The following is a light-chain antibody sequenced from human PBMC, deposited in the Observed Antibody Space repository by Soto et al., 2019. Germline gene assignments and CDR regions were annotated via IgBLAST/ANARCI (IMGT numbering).Light chain of an antibody. J-gene: IGLJ1*01. CDR1: SSDVGGYNS. Sequence: QTVLAQRRAAVESPGQAVTFSCNRTSSDVGGYNSVSWYQQHPGKAPKLMIYEVSKRPSGVPDRFSGSKSGNTASLTVSGLQAEDEDDYYCGSYAGSNTLYVFGTGPKVTVL. V-gene: IGLV2-8*01. CDR2: EVS. CDR3: GSYAGSNTLYV.